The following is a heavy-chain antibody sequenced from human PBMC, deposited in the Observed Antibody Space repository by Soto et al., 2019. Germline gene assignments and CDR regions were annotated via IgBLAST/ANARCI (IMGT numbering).Heavy chain of an antibody. CDR1: GGSISGYY. J-gene: IGHJ4*02. CDR3: ARSRAYGGQADY. CDR2: IYSSGST. Sequence: SETLCLTCTVSGGSISGYYWSWIRQPPGKGLEWIGYIYSSGSTNYNPSLKSRVTMSLDTSKNHFSLKLTSVTAADTAVYFCARSRAYGGQADYWGQGTLVTVSS. V-gene: IGHV4-59*08. D-gene: IGHD4-17*01.